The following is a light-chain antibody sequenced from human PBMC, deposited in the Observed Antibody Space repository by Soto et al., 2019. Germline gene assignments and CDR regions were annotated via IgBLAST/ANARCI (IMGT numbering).Light chain of an antibody. CDR3: QQSHNTPFT. V-gene: IGKV1-39*01. CDR1: QSISNS. J-gene: IGKJ3*01. Sequence: DIPMTQSPSSLSASVGDRVTITCRASQSISNSLNWYQHKPGKAPKLLIYAASTLQSGVPSRFSCSGSGTDFTLTISSLQPEDFATYFCQQSHNTPFTFGPGTIVDIE. CDR2: AAS.